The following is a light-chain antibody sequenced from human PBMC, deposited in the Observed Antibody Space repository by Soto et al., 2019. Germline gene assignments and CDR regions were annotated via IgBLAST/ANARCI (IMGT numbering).Light chain of an antibody. CDR3: QQSKTT. Sequence: DILLTQSPSTLSASLGGRVTLTCRTSQTINNWLAWYQQKPGKAPKLLIHKTSILESGVPSRFSGNGSGTEFTLTISSLQPDDVASYYCQQSKTTFGPGTKVDIE. V-gene: IGKV1-5*03. CDR2: KTS. J-gene: IGKJ3*01. CDR1: QTINNW.